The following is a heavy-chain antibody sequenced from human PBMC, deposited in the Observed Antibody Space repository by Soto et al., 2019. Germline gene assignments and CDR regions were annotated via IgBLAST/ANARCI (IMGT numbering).Heavy chain of an antibody. CDR1: GVTFSSYD. J-gene: IGHJ6*03. V-gene: IGHV3-13*01. CDR2: IGTAGDT. CDR3: ARGGVGAGVSYYYYYYMDV. D-gene: IGHD2-15*01. Sequence: EVQLVESGGGLVQPGGSLRLSCAASGVTFSSYDMHWVRQATGKGLEWVSAIGTAGDTYYQGYVKGRFTITRENAKTSLYLQMNSMRAWDAAVYYCARGGVGAGVSYYYYYYMDVWGKGTTVTVSS.